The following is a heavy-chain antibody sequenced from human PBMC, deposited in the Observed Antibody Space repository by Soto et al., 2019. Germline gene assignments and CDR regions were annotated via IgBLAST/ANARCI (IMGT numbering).Heavy chain of an antibody. J-gene: IGHJ3*02. CDR1: RGSISTSNW. V-gene: IGHV4-4*02. CDR3: ARGGAAATMRAFDI. Sequence: SETLALTCAVSRGSISTSNWWSWVRQPPGKGLEWIGEIYHSGSTNYNPSLKSRVTISVDKSKNQFSLKLSSVTAADTAVYYCARGGAAATMRAFDIWGQGTMVT. CDR2: IYHSGST. D-gene: IGHD2-15*01.